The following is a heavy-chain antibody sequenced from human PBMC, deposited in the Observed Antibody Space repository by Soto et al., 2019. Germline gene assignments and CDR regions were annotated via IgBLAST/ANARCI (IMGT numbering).Heavy chain of an antibody. V-gene: IGHV3-23*01. J-gene: IGHJ4*02. D-gene: IGHD2-2*01. CDR2: INGDGRFT. Sequence: EVQLLESGGGLAQPGGSLRLSCAASGFTFTNYAMSWVRQAPGKGLEWVSAINGDGRFTYYADSVKGRFTLSRDNSKNTLYQQMNSLRAEDTAVYYCAKGSSNSRPYYFDTWGQGALVTVSS. CDR3: AKGSSNSRPYYFDT. CDR1: GFTFTNYA.